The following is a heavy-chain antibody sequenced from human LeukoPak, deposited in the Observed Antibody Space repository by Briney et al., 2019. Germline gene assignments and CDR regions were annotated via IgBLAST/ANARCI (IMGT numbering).Heavy chain of an antibody. Sequence: GGSLRLSCAASGFTFSGYSMNWVRQAPGKGLEWVSYISSSSSTIYYADSVKGRFTISRDNAKNSLYLQMNSLRAEDTAVYYCARVRYYDSSGPFDYWGQGTLVTVSS. D-gene: IGHD3-22*01. CDR2: ISSSSSTI. CDR1: GFTFSGYS. CDR3: ARVRYYDSSGPFDY. J-gene: IGHJ4*02. V-gene: IGHV3-48*01.